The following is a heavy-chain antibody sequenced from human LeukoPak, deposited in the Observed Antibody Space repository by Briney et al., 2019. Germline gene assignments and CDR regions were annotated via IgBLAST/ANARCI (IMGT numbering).Heavy chain of an antibody. V-gene: IGHV3-23*01. D-gene: IGHD5-18*01. CDR2: ISGSGGST. J-gene: IGHJ4*02. CDR1: GASINSGSYY. Sequence: QPSETLSLTCTVSGASINSGSYYWGWVRQAPGKGLEWVSAISGSGGSTYYADSVKGRFTISRDNSKNTLYLQMNSLRAEDTAVYYCAKGQLWLWVPDYWGQGTLVTVSS. CDR3: AKGQLWLWVPDY.